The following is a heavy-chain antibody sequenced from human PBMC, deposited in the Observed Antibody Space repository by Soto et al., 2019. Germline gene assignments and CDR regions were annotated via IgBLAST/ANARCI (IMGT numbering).Heavy chain of an antibody. CDR1: GYTLTSYA. CDR2: INAGNGNT. Sequence: ASVEVACKASGYTLTSYAMHWVRQAPGQRLEWMGWINAGNGNTKYSQKFQGRVTITRDTSASTADMELSSLRSEDTAVYYCARESVPYCGADCPNNWFAPCLQETLGTVSS. J-gene: IGHJ5*02. D-gene: IGHD2-21*02. V-gene: IGHV1-3*01. CDR3: ARESVPYCGADCPNNWFAP.